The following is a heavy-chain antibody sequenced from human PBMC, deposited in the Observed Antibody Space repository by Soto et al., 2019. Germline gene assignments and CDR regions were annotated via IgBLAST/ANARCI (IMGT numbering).Heavy chain of an antibody. CDR3: ARMWLAYGY. CDR2: INPKSGGS. V-gene: IGHV1-2*02. D-gene: IGHD6-19*01. Sequence: WASVKVSCKASGSIFSDYYIHWVRQAPGQGLEWLGWINPKSGGSHYGQKFQGRVTMTRDTSIGTAYMELSRLRSDDTAVYYCARMWLAYGYWGQRTPVPVS. CDR1: GSIFSDYY. J-gene: IGHJ4*02.